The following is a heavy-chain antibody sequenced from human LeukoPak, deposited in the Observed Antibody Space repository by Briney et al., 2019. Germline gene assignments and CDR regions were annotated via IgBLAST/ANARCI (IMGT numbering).Heavy chain of an antibody. Sequence: SETLSLTCAVYGGSFSGYYWSWIRQPPGKGLEWIGEINHSGSTNYNPSLKSRVTISVDTSKNQFSLKLSSVTAADTAVYYCAKAGRHYYFYGMDVWGQGTTVTVSS. CDR3: AKAGRHYYFYGMDV. CDR2: INHSGST. V-gene: IGHV4-34*01. CDR1: GGSFSGYY. J-gene: IGHJ6*02.